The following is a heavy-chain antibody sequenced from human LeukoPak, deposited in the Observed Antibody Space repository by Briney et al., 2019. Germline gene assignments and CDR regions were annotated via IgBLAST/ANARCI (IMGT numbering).Heavy chain of an antibody. D-gene: IGHD6-19*01. CDR2: ISAKKGNT. V-gene: IGHV1-18*01. J-gene: IGHJ4*02. CDR3: ARDMYSSGRVPFDY. CDR1: GYTFTSYG. Sequence: GASVKVSRKASGYTFTSYGISWVRQAPGQGLEWMGWISAKKGNTDYAQKLQGRVTMTTDTSTSTAYMELRSLRSDDTAVYYCARDMYSSGRVPFDYWGQGTLVTVSS.